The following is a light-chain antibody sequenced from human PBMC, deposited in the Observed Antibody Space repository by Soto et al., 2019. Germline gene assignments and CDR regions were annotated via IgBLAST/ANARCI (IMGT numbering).Light chain of an antibody. CDR3: QTWGTGIPWV. CDR1: SGHSSYA. CDR2: LNSDGSH. Sequence: QPVLTQSPSASVSLGASVKLTCTLSSGHSSYAIAWHQQQPEKGPRYLMKLNSDGSHSKGDGIPDRFSGSSSGAERYLTISSLQSEDEADYYCQTWGTGIPWVFGGGTKLTVL. V-gene: IGLV4-69*01. J-gene: IGLJ3*02.